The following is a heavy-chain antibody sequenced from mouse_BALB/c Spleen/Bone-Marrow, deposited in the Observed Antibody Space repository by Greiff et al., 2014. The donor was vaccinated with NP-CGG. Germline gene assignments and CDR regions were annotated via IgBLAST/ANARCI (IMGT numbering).Heavy chain of an antibody. CDR2: INSNGGST. Sequence: DVMLVESGGGLMQPGGSLKLSCAASGFSFSSYGMSWARQTPDKRLELVATINSNGGSTYYPDSVKGRFTISRDNAKNTLYLQMSSLKSEDTAMYYCARDYYGSSDYWGQGTTLTVSS. CDR1: GFSFSSYG. V-gene: IGHV5-6-3*01. J-gene: IGHJ2*01. D-gene: IGHD1-1*01. CDR3: ARDYYGSSDY.